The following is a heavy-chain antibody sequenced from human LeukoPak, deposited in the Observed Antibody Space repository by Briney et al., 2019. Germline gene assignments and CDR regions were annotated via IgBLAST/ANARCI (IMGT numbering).Heavy chain of an antibody. CDR1: GGSISSSSYY. V-gene: IGHV4-39*07. Sequence: SETLSLTCTVFGGSISSSSYYWGWIRQPPGKGLEWIGSIYYSGSTYYNPSLKSRVTISVDTSKNQFSLKLSSVTAADTAVYYCARMYSGSYLYYMDVWGKGTTVTVSS. D-gene: IGHD1-26*01. CDR2: IYYSGST. J-gene: IGHJ6*03. CDR3: ARMYSGSYLYYMDV.